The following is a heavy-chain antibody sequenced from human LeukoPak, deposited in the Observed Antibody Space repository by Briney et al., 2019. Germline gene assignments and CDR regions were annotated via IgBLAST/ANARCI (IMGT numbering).Heavy chain of an antibody. V-gene: IGHV1-18*01. CDR2: ISAYNGNT. CDR1: GYTFTSYG. Sequence: ASVRVSCKASGYTFTSYGISWVRQAPGQGLEWMGWISAYNGNTNYAQKLQGRVTMTTDTSTSTAYMELRSLRSDDTAVYYCARGVRDIVVVPAAPLGVYYYYYMDVWGKGTTVTVSS. J-gene: IGHJ6*03. D-gene: IGHD2-2*01. CDR3: ARGVRDIVVVPAAPLGVYYYYYMDV.